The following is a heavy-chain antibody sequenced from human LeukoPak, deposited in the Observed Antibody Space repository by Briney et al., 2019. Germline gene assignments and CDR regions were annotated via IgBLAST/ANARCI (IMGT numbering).Heavy chain of an antibody. J-gene: IGHJ4*02. Sequence: GGSLRLSCAASGFTVSNNYMSWVRQAPGEGLEWVSVIYSGGTIYYADSVKGRFTISRDNSKNTLYLQMNSLTVEDTAVYYCVREGYGPGNYPFDYWGQGTLVTVSS. CDR1: GFTVSNNY. CDR2: IYSGGTI. V-gene: IGHV3-53*01. D-gene: IGHD3-10*01. CDR3: VREGYGPGNYPFDY.